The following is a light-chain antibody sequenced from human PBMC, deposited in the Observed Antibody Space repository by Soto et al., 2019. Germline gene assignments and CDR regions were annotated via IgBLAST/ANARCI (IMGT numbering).Light chain of an antibody. CDR2: NVS. Sequence: QSALTQSASVSGSPGQTITISCTGTSSDVGYNYVPWYQHHPGKAPKLMIYNVSNRPSGVYDRFSCSKSGNTDSLTISGLQPEDEGEYYCSSYTSSNTLVVFGGGTKGNVL. J-gene: IGLJ2*01. V-gene: IGLV2-14*03. CDR1: SSDVGYNY. CDR3: SSYTSSNTLVV.